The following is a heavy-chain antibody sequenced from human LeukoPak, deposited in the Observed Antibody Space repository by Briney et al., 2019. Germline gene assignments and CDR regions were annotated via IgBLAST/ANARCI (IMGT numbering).Heavy chain of an antibody. D-gene: IGHD6-13*01. V-gene: IGHV4-4*07. CDR3: ARVYSSKKAFFDY. CDR2: IYTSGST. Sequence: SETLSLTCTVSGGSISSYYWSWIRQPAGKGLEWIGRIYTSGSTYYNPSLKSRVTISVDRSKNQFSLKLSSVTAADTAVYYCARVYSSKKAFFDYWGQGTLVTVSS. CDR1: GGSISSYY. J-gene: IGHJ4*02.